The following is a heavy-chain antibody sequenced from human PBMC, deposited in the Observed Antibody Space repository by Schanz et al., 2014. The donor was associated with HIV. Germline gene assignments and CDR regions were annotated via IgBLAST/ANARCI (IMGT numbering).Heavy chain of an antibody. CDR2: INPNSGGT. D-gene: IGHD6-13*01. CDR3: ARDLVDSSTWYDAFDI. CDR1: GDTFTAYY. V-gene: IGHV1-2*02. J-gene: IGHJ3*02. Sequence: QVQLVQSGAEVKKPGSSVMVSCKASGDTFTAYYIHWVRQAPGQGLEWMGWINPNSGGTNSAQKFQGRVTMSMDTSISTAYMEVRSLRSDDTALYFCARDLVDSSTWYDAFDIWGQGTKVTVSS.